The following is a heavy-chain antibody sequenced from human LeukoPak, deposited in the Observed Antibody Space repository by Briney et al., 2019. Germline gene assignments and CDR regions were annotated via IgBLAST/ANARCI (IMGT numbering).Heavy chain of an antibody. CDR3: ARGRSYVPDAFDI. CDR2: INHSGST. D-gene: IGHD1-26*01. Sequence: SETLSLTCTVSGGSISSGDYYWSWIRQPPGKGLEWIGEINHSGSTNYNPSLKSRVTISVDTSKNQFSLNLSSVTAADTAVYYCARGRSYVPDAFDIWGQGTMVTVSS. V-gene: IGHV4-61*08. CDR1: GGSISSGDYY. J-gene: IGHJ3*02.